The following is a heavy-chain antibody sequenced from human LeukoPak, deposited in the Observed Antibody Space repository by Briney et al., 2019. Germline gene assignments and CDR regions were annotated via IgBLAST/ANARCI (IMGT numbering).Heavy chain of an antibody. CDR3: AGRGPVGPPDF. V-gene: IGHV5-51*01. Sequence: GESLKISCKVSGYSFSTYWIVWVRQMPGKGLEYMGIIYPGDSDTKYSPSFQGQVTMSVDKSISTAYLQWNSLKSSDTAMYYLAGRGPVGPPDFWGQGTLVTVSS. CDR2: IYPGDSDT. J-gene: IGHJ4*02. CDR1: GYSFSTYW. D-gene: IGHD1-26*01.